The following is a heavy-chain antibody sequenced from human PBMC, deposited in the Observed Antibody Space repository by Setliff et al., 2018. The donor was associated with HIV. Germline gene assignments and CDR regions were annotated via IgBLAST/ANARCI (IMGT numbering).Heavy chain of an antibody. J-gene: IGHJ4*02. CDR2: INPSDNRT. CDR3: ARVADRNYDFWSAYEY. Sequence: ASVKVSCKASGYTFNNYYMHWVRQAPGQGLEWMGIINPSDNRTYYAQKFQGRVTMTRDTSTSSVYMELRSLTSDDTAVYYCARVADRNYDFWSAYEYWGQGTLVTVSS. CDR1: GYTFNNYY. V-gene: IGHV1-46*02. D-gene: IGHD3-3*01.